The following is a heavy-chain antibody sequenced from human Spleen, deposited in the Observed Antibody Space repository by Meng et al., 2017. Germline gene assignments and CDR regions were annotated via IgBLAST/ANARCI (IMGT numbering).Heavy chain of an antibody. D-gene: IGHD5-24*01. CDR1: GFSFSDYY. V-gene: IGHV3-30*18. CDR3: TKAVATMGYHFDY. CDR2: ISNDGNNQ. J-gene: IGHJ4*02. Sequence: QVQLVESGGGLVKPGESLRLSCAASGFSFSDYYMSWIRRTPGKGLEWVAIISNDGNNQNYADSVKGRFTISRDNSKNTLYLQMNSLRAEDTAVYYCTKAVATMGYHFDYWGQGTLVTVSS.